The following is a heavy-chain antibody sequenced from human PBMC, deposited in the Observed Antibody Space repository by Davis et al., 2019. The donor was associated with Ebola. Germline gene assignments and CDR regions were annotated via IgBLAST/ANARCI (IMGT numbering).Heavy chain of an antibody. V-gene: IGHV4-59*01. CDR3: AKERTVVGMAYHV. CDR1: GGSISRSY. J-gene: IGHJ3*01. Sequence: PGGSLRLSCTVPGGSISRSYWGWTRQPPGKGLEWIGFIFSSGTTNYNPSLRSRVTISVDTSKNQFSLKLTSVTAADTAIYYCAKERTVVGMAYHVWGQGTMVIVSS. CDR2: IFSSGTT. D-gene: IGHD1-26*01.